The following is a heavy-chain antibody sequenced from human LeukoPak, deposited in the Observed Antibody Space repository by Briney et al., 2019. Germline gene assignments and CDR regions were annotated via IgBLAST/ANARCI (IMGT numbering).Heavy chain of an antibody. Sequence: SETLSLTCTVSGGSISSGSYYWSWIRQPAGKGLEWIGRIYTSGSTSYNPSLKTRVTISVDTSKNQFSLKLSSVTAADTAVYYCASQTVYDAFDIWGQGTMVTVSS. CDR2: IYTSGST. V-gene: IGHV4-61*02. D-gene: IGHD1-14*01. CDR1: GGSISSGSYY. J-gene: IGHJ3*02. CDR3: ASQTVYDAFDI.